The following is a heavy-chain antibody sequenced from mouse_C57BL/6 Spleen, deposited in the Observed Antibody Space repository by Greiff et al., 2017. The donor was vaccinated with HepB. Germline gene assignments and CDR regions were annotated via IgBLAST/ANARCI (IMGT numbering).Heavy chain of an antibody. D-gene: IGHD3-2*02. CDR3: ARSGLQTAQATYYFDY. J-gene: IGHJ2*01. Sequence: VQLQQSGAELVKPGASVKISCKASGYAFSSYWMNWVKQRPGKGLEWIGQIYPGDGDTNYNGKFKGKATLTADKSSSTAYMQLSSLTSEDSAVYFCARSGLQTAQATYYFDYWGQGTTLTVSS. V-gene: IGHV1-80*01. CDR2: IYPGDGDT. CDR1: GYAFSSYW.